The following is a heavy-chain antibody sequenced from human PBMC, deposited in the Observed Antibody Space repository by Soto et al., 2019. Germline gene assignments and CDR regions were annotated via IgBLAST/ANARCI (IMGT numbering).Heavy chain of an antibody. D-gene: IGHD6-19*01. Sequence: EVQLVESGGGLVKPGGSLRLSCAASGCTFSSYSMNWVRQAPGKGLEWVSSISSSSSYIYYADSVKGRFTISRDNAKNSLSLQMNNLRAEDTAVYYCARMDGLCIAVEWGQGTLVTVSS. CDR2: ISSSSSYI. CDR3: ARMDGLCIAVE. V-gene: IGHV3-21*01. CDR1: GCTFSSYS. J-gene: IGHJ4*02.